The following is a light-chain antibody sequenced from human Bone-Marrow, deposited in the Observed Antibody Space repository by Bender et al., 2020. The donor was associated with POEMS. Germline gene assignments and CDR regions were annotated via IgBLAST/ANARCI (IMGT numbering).Light chain of an antibody. J-gene: IGLJ2*01. V-gene: IGLV3-21*02. CDR3: QVWDGDDDVQ. CDR2: DDG. Sequence: SYVLTQPPSVSVAPGQTASIACGGSDIGRETVQWYQQKPGQAPVLVVHDDGDRPSGIPERFSGSKSGNTATLTITRAGAGDEADFYCQVWDGDDDVQFGGGSRLTVL. CDR1: DIGRET.